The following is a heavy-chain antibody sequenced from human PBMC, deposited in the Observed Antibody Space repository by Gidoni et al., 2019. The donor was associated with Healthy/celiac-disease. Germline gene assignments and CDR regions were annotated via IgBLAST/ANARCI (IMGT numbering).Heavy chain of an antibody. D-gene: IGHD3-22*01. CDR3: AKGTYYYDSSGYLY. J-gene: IGHJ4*02. Sequence: EVQLLESGGGLVQPGGSLRLSCAASGFTFSSYAMSWVRQAPGKGLGWVSAMSGSGGSTYYADSVKGRFTISRDNSKNTLYLQMNSLRAEDTAVYYCAKGTYYYDSSGYLYWGQGTLVTVSS. CDR1: GFTFSSYA. CDR2: MSGSGGST. V-gene: IGHV3-23*01.